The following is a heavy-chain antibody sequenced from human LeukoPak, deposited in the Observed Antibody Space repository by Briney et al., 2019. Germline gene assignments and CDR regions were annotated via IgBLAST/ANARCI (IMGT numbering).Heavy chain of an antibody. D-gene: IGHD5-24*01. CDR2: ISYDGSIK. V-gene: IGHV3-30*18. CDR1: GFTFSTYA. Sequence: GGSLRLACAASGFTFSTYAMHWVRQAPGRGLEWVTVISYDGSIKYYADSVKGRFTISRDNSKNTVYLQMHSLRDEDTAVYYCAKGGEMATIEESDYWGQGTLITVSS. J-gene: IGHJ4*02. CDR3: AKGGEMATIEESDY.